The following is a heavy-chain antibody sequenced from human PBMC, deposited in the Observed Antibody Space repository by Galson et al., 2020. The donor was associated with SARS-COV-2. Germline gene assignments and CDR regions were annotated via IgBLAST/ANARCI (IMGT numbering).Heavy chain of an antibody. CDR3: ARGPAYSSSWYGKRYYFDY. CDR1: GGSFSGYY. V-gene: IGHV4-34*01. CDR2: INHSGST. J-gene: IGHJ4*02. Sequence: SETLSLTCAVYGGSFSGYYWSWIRQPPGKGLEWIGEINHSGSTNYNPSLKSRVTISVDTSKNQFSLKLSSVTAADTAVYYCARGPAYSSSWYGKRYYFDYWGQGTLVTVSS. D-gene: IGHD6-13*01.